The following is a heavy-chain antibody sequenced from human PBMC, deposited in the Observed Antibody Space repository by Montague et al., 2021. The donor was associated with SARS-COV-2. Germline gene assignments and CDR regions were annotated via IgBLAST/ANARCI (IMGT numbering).Heavy chain of an antibody. CDR1: GGSLNDYF. CDR2: ISDSGST. CDR3: ARVDSSGPGEY. Sequence: SETLSLTCTVSGGSLNDYFWSWIRQPPGKGLEWVGYISDSGSTKYNPSLQSRVTISVDTARNQFSLKLLSVTAADTAFYYCARVDSSGPGEYWGQGIQVSVSS. V-gene: IGHV4-59*08. D-gene: IGHD3-22*01. J-gene: IGHJ4*02.